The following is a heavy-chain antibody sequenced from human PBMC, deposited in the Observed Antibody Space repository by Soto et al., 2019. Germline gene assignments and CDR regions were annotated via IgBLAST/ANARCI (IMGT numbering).Heavy chain of an antibody. J-gene: IGHJ4*02. CDR1: GGSVTSDEDY. D-gene: IGHD5-18*01. Sequence: LSLTCTVSGGSVTSDEDYWTWIRQSPGKGLEWIGYISNSGSTGYNPSLKTRLSMSVDRSKNQFTLRLTSVTAADTAVYFCATESGSTYGYFDHWGQGTQVTVSS. V-gene: IGHV4-30-4*01. CDR3: ATESGSTYGYFDH. CDR2: ISNSGST.